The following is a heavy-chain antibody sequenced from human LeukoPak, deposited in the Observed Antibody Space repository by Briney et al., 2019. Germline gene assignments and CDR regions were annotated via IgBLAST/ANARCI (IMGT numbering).Heavy chain of an antibody. J-gene: IGHJ4*02. CDR3: ARARITMVRGVGDDFDY. D-gene: IGHD3-10*01. CDR2: INPNSGGT. Sequence: ASVKVSCKASGYTFTGYYMHWVRQAPGQGLEWMGWINPNSGGTNYAQKFQGRVTMTRDTSISTAYMELSRLRSDDTAVYYCARARITMVRGVGDDFDYWGQGTLVTVSS. V-gene: IGHV1-2*02. CDR1: GYTFTGYY.